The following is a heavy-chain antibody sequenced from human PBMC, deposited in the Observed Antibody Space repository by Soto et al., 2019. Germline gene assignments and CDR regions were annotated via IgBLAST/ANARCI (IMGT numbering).Heavy chain of an antibody. Sequence: GGSLKISCKGSGDSFTTYWIGWVRQMPGKGLEWMGIIYPRDSDTRYSPSFQGQVTISADKSISTAYLQWSSLKASDTAMYYCARQASTIFGVVKDYYYYYGMDVWGQGTTVTVSS. V-gene: IGHV5-51*01. J-gene: IGHJ6*02. CDR2: IYPRDSDT. CDR1: GDSFTTYW. D-gene: IGHD3-3*01. CDR3: ARQASTIFGVVKDYYYYYGMDV.